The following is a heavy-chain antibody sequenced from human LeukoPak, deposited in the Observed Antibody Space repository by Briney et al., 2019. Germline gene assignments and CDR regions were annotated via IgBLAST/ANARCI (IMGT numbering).Heavy chain of an antibody. Sequence: KPSETLSLTCAVYGGSFSGYYWSWIRQPPGKGLEWIGEINHSGSTNYNPSLKSRVTISVDTSKNQFSLKLSSVAAADTAVYYCARDSSVGGLGLDYGMDVWGQGTTVTVSS. V-gene: IGHV4-34*01. D-gene: IGHD6-25*01. J-gene: IGHJ6*02. CDR2: INHSGST. CDR1: GGSFSGYY. CDR3: ARDSSVGGLGLDYGMDV.